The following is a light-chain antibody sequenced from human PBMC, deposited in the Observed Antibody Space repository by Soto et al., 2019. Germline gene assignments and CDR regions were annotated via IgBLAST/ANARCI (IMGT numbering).Light chain of an antibody. J-gene: IGKJ1*01. CDR3: QHSFSTQRT. Sequence: DIKMTQSPSSLSASVGDRVTITCRASQTISNFLNWYQQKPGKAPKLLIYAAFSLQSGVPSRFSGSGSGTDFTLTISSLQPEDFALYYCQHSFSTQRTFGQGTKVEIK. V-gene: IGKV1-39*01. CDR2: AAF. CDR1: QTISNF.